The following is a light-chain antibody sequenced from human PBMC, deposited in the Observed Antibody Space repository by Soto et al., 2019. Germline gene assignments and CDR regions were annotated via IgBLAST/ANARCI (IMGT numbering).Light chain of an antibody. Sequence: AILMTQSTFSLSASVGDRVTITCWASQGISSYLAWYQQKPAKAPKLFIYYASSLQSGVPSKFSGSGSGTDSTLTISSLEPEDIATYYCQQYYSTPRTFGQGTKVEIK. CDR3: QQYYSTPRT. CDR2: YAS. J-gene: IGKJ1*01. CDR1: QGISSY. V-gene: IGKV1D-43*01.